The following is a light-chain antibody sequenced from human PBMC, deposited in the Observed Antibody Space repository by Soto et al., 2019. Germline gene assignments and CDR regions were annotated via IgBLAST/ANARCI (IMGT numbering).Light chain of an antibody. V-gene: IGLV2-14*01. J-gene: IGLJ1*01. CDR2: EVT. Sequence: QSVLTQPASVSGSPGQSITISCTGTSNDVGAHNFVSWYQQHPGKAPKVLIYEVTRRPSGVSSRFSGSKSGNTASLTISGLQAEDEADYYCNSFTSRFTFVFGTGTKLTVL. CDR3: NSFTSRFTFV. CDR1: SNDVGAHNF.